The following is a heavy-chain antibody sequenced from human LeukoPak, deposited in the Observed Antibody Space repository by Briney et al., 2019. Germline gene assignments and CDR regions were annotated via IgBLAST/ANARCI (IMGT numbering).Heavy chain of an antibody. V-gene: IGHV4-34*01. Sequence: SETLSLTCAVYGGSFSGYYWSWIRQPPGKGLEWIGEINHSGSTNYNPSLKSRVTISVDTSKNQFSLKLSSVTAADTAVYYCARITGRSYYDSRGSKYFDYWGQGTLVTVSS. D-gene: IGHD3-22*01. CDR3: ARITGRSYYDSRGSKYFDY. CDR1: GGSFSGYY. J-gene: IGHJ4*02. CDR2: INHSGST.